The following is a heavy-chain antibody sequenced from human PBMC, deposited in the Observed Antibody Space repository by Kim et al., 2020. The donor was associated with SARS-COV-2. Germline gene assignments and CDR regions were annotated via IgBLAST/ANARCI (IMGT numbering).Heavy chain of an antibody. J-gene: IGHJ5*02. CDR3: ARGPSGWYWFDP. D-gene: IGHD6-19*01. V-gene: IGHV1-3*01. Sequence: ASVKVSCKASGYTFTSYAMHWVRQAPGQRLEWMGWINAGNGNTKYSQKFQGRVTITRDTSASTAYMELSSLRSEDTAVYYCARGPSGWYWFDPWGQGTLVTVSS. CDR1: GYTFTSYA. CDR2: INAGNGNT.